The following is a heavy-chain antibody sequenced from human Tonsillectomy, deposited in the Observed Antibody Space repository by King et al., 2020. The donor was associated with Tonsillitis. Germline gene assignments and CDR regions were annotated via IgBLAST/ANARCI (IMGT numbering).Heavy chain of an antibody. CDR2: INPDGSEK. CDR3: AGWGSHKF. D-gene: IGHD3-16*01. J-gene: IGHJ4*02. Sequence: VQLVESGGGLVQPGGSLRLSCATSEFTFSTYWMNWVRQTPHKGLEWVANINPDGSEKRYVDSVKGRFSISRDNTENSLFLQMNSLTVDDTAVYYCAGWGSHKFWGQGILVSVSS. CDR1: EFTFSTYW. V-gene: IGHV3-7*01.